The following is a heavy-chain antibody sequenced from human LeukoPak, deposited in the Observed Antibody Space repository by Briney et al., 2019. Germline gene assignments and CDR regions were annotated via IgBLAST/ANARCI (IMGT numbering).Heavy chain of an antibody. CDR2: ISAYNGNT. CDR3: ARVRYYYGSGSLDY. V-gene: IGHV1-18*01. J-gene: IGHJ4*02. Sequence: ASVKVSCKASGYTFTSYGISWVRQAPGQGLEWMGWISAYNGNTNYAQKLQGRVTMTTDTSTSAAYMELRSVRSDDTAVYYCARVRYYYGSGSLDYWGQGTLVTVSS. D-gene: IGHD3-10*01. CDR1: GYTFTSYG.